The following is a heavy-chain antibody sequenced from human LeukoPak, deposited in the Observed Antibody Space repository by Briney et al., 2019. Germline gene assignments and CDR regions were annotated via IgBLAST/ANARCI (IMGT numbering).Heavy chain of an antibody. D-gene: IGHD4-23*01. V-gene: IGHV1-45*02. CDR1: GYTFTYRY. CDR3: ASTDFQGNSDYGMDV. Sequence: ASVTVSCTASGYTFTYRYLHWVRQAPGQALEWMGWITPFNGNTNYAQKFQDRVTITRDRSMSTAYMELSSLRSEDTAMYYCASTDFQGNSDYGMDVWGQGTTVTVSS. J-gene: IGHJ6*02. CDR2: ITPFNGNT.